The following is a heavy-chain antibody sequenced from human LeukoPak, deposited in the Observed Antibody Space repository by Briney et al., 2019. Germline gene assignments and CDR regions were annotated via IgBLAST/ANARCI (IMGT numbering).Heavy chain of an antibody. CDR3: ARADSVPAGDYHYWYMDV. CDR1: GFTLTDY. J-gene: IGHJ6*03. CDR2: IKPNSGDT. V-gene: IGHV1-2*02. D-gene: IGHD2-2*01. Sequence: ASVKVSCKASGFTLTDYIHWVRQDPRQGLQWMGWIKPNSGDTDYAQKFQGRVTMTRDTSTSTVYMELSSLRSDDTAVYYCARADSVPAGDYHYWYMDVWGKGTMVTVSS.